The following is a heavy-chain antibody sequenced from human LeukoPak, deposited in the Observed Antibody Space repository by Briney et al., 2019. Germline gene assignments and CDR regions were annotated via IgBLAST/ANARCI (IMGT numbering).Heavy chain of an antibody. D-gene: IGHD4-23*01. CDR1: GYSISSGYY. CDR2: IYHSGST. CDR3: ARDGYGGTFDY. J-gene: IGHJ4*02. V-gene: IGHV4-38-2*02. Sequence: PSETLSLTCTVSGYSISSGYYWGWIRQPPGKGLEWIGSIYHSGSTYYNPSLKSRVTISVGTSKNQFSLKLSSVTAADTAVYYCARDGYGGTFDYWGQGTWSPSPQ.